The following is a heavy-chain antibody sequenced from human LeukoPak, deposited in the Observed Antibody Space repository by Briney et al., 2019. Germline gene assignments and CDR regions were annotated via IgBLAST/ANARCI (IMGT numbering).Heavy chain of an antibody. CDR3: ARGPRGGAFDI. D-gene: IGHD2-15*01. J-gene: IGHJ3*02. CDR1: GGSISSGGYS. Sequence: SETLSLTCAVSGGSISSGGYSWSWLRQPPGKGLEWIGYIYHSGSTYYNPSLKSRVTISVDRSKNQFSLKLSSVTAADTAVYYCARGPRGGAFDIWGQGTMVTVSS. V-gene: IGHV4-30-2*01. CDR2: IYHSGST.